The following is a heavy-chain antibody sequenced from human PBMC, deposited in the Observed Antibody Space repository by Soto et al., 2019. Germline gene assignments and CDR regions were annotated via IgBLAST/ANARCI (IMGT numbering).Heavy chain of an antibody. CDR2: IYPSGTI. J-gene: IGHJ4*02. CDR3: ATYTAFAKYYFDY. V-gene: IGHV4-30-2*01. CDR1: GVSITTNGYS. D-gene: IGHD3-16*01. Sequence: PSLTCAVSGVSITTNGYSWSWIRQPPGKGLEWIGYIYPSGTIFYNPSLNSRVTISADTSNNQFSLKLTSVTAADTAVYFCATYTAFAKYYFDYWGRGTLVTVSS.